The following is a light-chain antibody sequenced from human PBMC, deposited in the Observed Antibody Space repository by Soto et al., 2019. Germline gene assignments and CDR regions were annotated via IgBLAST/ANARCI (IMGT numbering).Light chain of an antibody. Sequence: DIQMTQSPSSLSASVGDRLTITCRASQSIRSYLNWYQQTPGKAPKLLIYAASTLQSGVPSRFSGSGSGTEFTLTISSLQPEDFATYYCQQLNSYTLTFGGGTKVDIK. CDR3: QQLNSYTLT. CDR1: QSIRSY. J-gene: IGKJ4*01. CDR2: AAS. V-gene: IGKV1-9*01.